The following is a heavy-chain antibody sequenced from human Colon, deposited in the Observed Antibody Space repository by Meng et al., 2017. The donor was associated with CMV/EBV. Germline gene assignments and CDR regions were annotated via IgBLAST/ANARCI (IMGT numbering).Heavy chain of an antibody. Sequence: QRGEAGGGFVKAGGSLRLSFAASGFTFSNAWMSWVRQAPGKGLEWVGRIKSKTDGGTTDYAAPVKGRFTFSRDDSKNTLYLQMNSLKTEDTAVYYCATAATVTAGAFDIWGQGTMVTVSS. CDR1: GFTFSNAW. CDR2: IKSKTDGGTT. J-gene: IGHJ3*02. D-gene: IGHD4-11*01. CDR3: ATAATVTAGAFDI. V-gene: IGHV3-15*01.